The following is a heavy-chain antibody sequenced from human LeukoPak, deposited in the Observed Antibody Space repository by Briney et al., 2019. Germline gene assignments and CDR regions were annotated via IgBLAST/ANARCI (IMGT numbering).Heavy chain of an antibody. CDR2: IYYSGST. D-gene: IGHD6-13*01. J-gene: IGHJ4*02. V-gene: IGHV4-59*01. CDR3: ARGFIAAAGIVFDY. Sequence: SETLSLTCTVSGGSISSYYWSWIRQPPGKGLEWIGYIYYSGSTNYNPSLKSRVTISVDTSKNQFSLKLSSVTAADTAVYYCARGFIAAAGIVFDYGGQGTLVTVSS. CDR1: GGSISSYY.